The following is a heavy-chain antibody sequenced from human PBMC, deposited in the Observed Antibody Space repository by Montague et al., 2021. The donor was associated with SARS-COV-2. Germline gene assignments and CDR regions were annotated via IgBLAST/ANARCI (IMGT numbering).Heavy chain of an antibody. V-gene: IGHV4-34*01. Sequence: SETLSLTCAVHGGSFSDYYWSWIRQPPGKGLEWIGEINHSGSTNYNPSLKSRVTMSVDTSKNQFSLKLSSVTAADTAVYYCARGAPTISMIVVVFTGAGWYFDLWGRGTLVTVPS. CDR3: ARGAPTISMIVVVFTGAGWYFDL. J-gene: IGHJ2*01. D-gene: IGHD3-22*01. CDR1: GGSFSDYY. CDR2: INHSGST.